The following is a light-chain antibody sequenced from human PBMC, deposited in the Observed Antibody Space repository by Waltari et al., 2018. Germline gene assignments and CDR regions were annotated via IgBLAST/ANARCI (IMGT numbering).Light chain of an antibody. CDR2: DVS. V-gene: IGLV2-14*03. Sequence: SALTQPASVSGSPGQSLPLSFTGTISYVGGYNYVARYQQHPGQAPKLLVFDVSNLPSAVSIRFSVAKSGNTASLTICGLQAEDESDYYCSSYLGSSTLELFGGGTSLTVL. J-gene: IGLJ2*01. CDR1: ISYVGGYNY. CDR3: SSYLGSSTLEL.